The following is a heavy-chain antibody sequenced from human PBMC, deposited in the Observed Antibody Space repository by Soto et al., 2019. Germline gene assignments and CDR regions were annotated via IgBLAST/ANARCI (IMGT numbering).Heavy chain of an antibody. J-gene: IGHJ4*02. CDR3: ASGPTDYHDNITNYFFDY. CDR1: GYSFITYG. D-gene: IGHD3-22*01. V-gene: IGHV1-18*01. Sequence: QVQLVQSGAEVKKPGDSVKVSCKVSGYSFITYGVSWVRQAPGQGLEWRGWISTYNGNTKYAERLPGRVTMTTDTTTRTAYMELRSLRSDDTAVYYCASGPTDYHDNITNYFFDYWGQATLVTVSS. CDR2: ISTYNGNT.